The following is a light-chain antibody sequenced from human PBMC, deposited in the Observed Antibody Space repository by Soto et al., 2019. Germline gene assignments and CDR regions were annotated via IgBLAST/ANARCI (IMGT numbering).Light chain of an antibody. Sequence: VLTQPASVSASPGQSITISCTGTSSDIGDYDYVSWYQQHPGKAPKLIIYEVINRPSGVSDRFSGSKSGNTASLTISGLQSEDEADYYCTSYTNINNYILGNGTKVT. CDR1: SSDIGDYDY. J-gene: IGLJ1*01. V-gene: IGLV2-14*01. CDR2: EVI. CDR3: TSYTNINNYI.